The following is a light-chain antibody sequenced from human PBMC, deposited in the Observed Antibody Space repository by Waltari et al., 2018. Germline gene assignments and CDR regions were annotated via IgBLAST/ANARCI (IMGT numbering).Light chain of an antibody. Sequence: DIVMTQSPDSLAVSLAERATINCKSSQSVLKSSHNKNYFACYQRKPGQPPKLLIYWASTRESGVPDRFSGSGSGTDFTHTFSSLQPEEVAIYYCQQYYGTPLTFGGGTKVEIK. J-gene: IGKJ4*01. CDR1: QSVLKSSHNKNY. CDR3: QQYYGTPLT. V-gene: IGKV4-1*01. CDR2: WAS.